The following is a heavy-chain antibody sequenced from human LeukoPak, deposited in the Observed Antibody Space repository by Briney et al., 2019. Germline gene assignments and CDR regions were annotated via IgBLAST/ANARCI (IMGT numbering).Heavy chain of an antibody. CDR1: GYTFTDYA. V-gene: IGHV1-3*03. D-gene: IGHD6-19*01. CDR2: ITTGRGET. J-gene: IGHJ4*02. CDR3: ARGGKQWRGGNYFDS. Sequence: ASVKVSCKASGYTFTDYALYWVRQAPGQSPEWMGWITTGRGETRYSQEFQRRITFTRDTSASTVYMDLSDLRSEDTAVYYCARGGKQWRGGNYFDSWGQGTLVAVSS.